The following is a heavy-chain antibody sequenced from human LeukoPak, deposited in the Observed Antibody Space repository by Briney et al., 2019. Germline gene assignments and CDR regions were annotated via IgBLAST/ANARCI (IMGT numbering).Heavy chain of an antibody. CDR1: GYSFTSYW. CDR2: IYPGDSDT. V-gene: IGHV5-51*01. J-gene: IGHJ4*02. Sequence: GESLKIFCKGSGYSFTSYWIGWVRQMPGKGLEWMGIIYPGDSDTKYSPSFQGQVTMSADKSSSTAYLEWSSLKASDTAMYYCAIRYSGGYNDYWGQGTLVTVSS. CDR3: AIRYSGGYNDY. D-gene: IGHD1-26*01.